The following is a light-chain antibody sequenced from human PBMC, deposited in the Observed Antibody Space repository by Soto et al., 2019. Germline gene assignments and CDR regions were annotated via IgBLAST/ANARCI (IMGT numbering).Light chain of an antibody. CDR1: QTVRNNY. J-gene: IGKJ4*01. V-gene: IGKV3-20*01. Sequence: EFVLTQSPGTLSLSPGERATLSCRASQTVRNNYLAWYQQKPGQAPRLLIYDASSRATGIPDRFSGGGSGTYFTLTISRLEPEDFAVYYCQQFSRHPLTFRGATNVDIK. CDR2: DAS. CDR3: QQFSRHPLT.